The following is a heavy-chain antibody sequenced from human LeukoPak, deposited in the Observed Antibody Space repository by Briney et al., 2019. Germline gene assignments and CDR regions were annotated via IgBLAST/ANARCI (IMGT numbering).Heavy chain of an antibody. Sequence: GGSLRLSCAASGFTFSSYSMNWVRQAPGKGLEWVSSITGSTNYIYYADSVKGRFTVSRDNGKNSLYLQMNSLRAEDTAVYYCARGPPFDHWGQGTLVTVSS. CDR2: ITGSTNYI. CDR3: ARGPPFDH. CDR1: GFTFSSYS. J-gene: IGHJ4*02. V-gene: IGHV3-21*01.